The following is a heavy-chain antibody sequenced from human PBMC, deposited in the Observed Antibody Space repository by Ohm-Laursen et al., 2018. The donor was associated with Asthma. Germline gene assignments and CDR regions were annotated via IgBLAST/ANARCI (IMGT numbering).Heavy chain of an antibody. CDR1: GFTFSSYA. J-gene: IGHJ4*02. CDR2: ISGSGGST. CDR3: AKPPPYYYDSSGHFDY. D-gene: IGHD3-22*01. V-gene: IGHV3-23*01. Sequence: SLRLSCSASGFTFSSYAMSWVRQAPGKGLEWVSAISGSGGSTYYADSVKGRFTISRDNSKNTLYLQMNSLRAEDTAVYYCAKPPPYYYDSSGHFDYWGQGTLVTVSS.